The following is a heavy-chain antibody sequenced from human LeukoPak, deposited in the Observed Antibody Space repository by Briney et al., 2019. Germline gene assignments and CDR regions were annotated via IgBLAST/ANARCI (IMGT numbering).Heavy chain of an antibody. J-gene: IGHJ4*02. CDR3: AKDRIPRDGYNEIDY. Sequence: GGSLRLYCAASGFTFSSYAMSWVRQAPGKRLEWVSTISGSGSRTYYADSVKGRFTISRDNSKNTLYLQMNSLRAEDTAVYYCAKDRIPRDGYNEIDYWGQGTLVTVSS. CDR1: GFTFSSYA. CDR2: ISGSGSRT. V-gene: IGHV3-23*01. D-gene: IGHD5-24*01.